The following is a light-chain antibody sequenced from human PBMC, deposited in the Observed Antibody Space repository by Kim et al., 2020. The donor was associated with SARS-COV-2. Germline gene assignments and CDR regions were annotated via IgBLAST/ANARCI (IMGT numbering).Light chain of an antibody. CDR1: QDISNY. Sequence: SVGDRVNITCQASQDISNYLNWYQQRPGKAPKLLIYDASNLETGVPSRFSGSGSGTDLTFTISSLQPEDIATYYCQQYDNLPPDTFGQGTKLEI. J-gene: IGKJ2*01. V-gene: IGKV1-33*01. CDR3: QQYDNLPPDT. CDR2: DAS.